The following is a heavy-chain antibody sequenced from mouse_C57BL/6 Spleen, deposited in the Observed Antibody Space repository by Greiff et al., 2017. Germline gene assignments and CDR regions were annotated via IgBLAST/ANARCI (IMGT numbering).Heavy chain of an antibody. Sequence: QVQLQQSGAELVKPGASVKISCKASGYAFSSYWMNWVKKRPGNGLEWIGQIYPGDGVTNYNGKFKGKATLTADKSSSTAYMQLSSLTAEDSAVYFCARDFAWFSYWRQGTLVTVSA. V-gene: IGHV1-80*01. J-gene: IGHJ3*01. CDR1: GYAFSSYW. CDR2: IYPGDGVT. CDR3: ARDFAWFSY.